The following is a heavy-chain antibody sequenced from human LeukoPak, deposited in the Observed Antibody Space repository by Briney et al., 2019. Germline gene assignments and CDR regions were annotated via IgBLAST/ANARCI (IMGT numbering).Heavy chain of an antibody. CDR1: GYTFTSYG. Sequence: ASVKVSCKASGYTFTSYGISWVRQAPGQGLEWMGWISVYNGNTNYAHKLQGRVTMTTDTSTSTAYMELRSLRSDDTAVYYCASGTMVRGVWYYYYMDVWGKGTTVTISS. CDR3: ASGTMVRGVWYYYYMDV. D-gene: IGHD3-10*01. CDR2: ISVYNGNT. J-gene: IGHJ6*03. V-gene: IGHV1-18*01.